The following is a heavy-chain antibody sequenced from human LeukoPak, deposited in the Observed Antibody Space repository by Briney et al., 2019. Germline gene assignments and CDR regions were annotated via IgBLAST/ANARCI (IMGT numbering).Heavy chain of an antibody. D-gene: IGHD6-19*01. V-gene: IGHV4-59*12. Sequence: SETLSLTCTVSGGSISSYYWSWIRQPPGKGLEWIGYIYYSWSTNYNPSLKSRVTISVDTSKNQFSLKLSSLTAADTAVYYCARGGSGWYASYNWFDPWGQGTLVTVSS. CDR2: IYYSWST. J-gene: IGHJ5*02. CDR1: GGSISSYY. CDR3: ARGGSGWYASYNWFDP.